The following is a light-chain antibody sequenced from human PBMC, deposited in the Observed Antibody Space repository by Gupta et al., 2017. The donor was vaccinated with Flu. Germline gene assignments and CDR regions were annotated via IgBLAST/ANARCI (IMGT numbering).Light chain of an antibody. V-gene: IGLV2-8*01. Sequence: SSTISCTGTSSDVGYYDFVSWFQQHPDKVPKLIFYEVNKRPSGVPDLFSGSKSGNTASLTVSGLQAEDEADYYCVSYICRDSWVFGGGTKLTVL. CDR3: VSYICRDSWV. CDR1: SSDVGYYDF. CDR2: EVN. J-gene: IGLJ3*02.